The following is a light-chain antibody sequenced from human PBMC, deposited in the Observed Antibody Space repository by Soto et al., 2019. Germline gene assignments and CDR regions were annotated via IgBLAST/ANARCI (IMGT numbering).Light chain of an antibody. Sequence: QAVVTQPPSVSGAPGQRVTISCTGSSSNIGAGYYVHWYQQLPGTAPKLLINGNSNRPSGVPDRFSGSKSGTSASLAITGLQAEDEADYYCQSYDSSLSVSVFGGGTQLTVL. V-gene: IGLV1-40*01. J-gene: IGLJ2*01. CDR3: QSYDSSLSVSV. CDR2: GNS. CDR1: SSNIGAGYY.